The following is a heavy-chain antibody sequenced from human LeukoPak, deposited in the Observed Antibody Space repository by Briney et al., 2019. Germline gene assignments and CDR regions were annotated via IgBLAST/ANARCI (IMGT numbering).Heavy chain of an antibody. Sequence: SETLSLTCAVYGGSFSGYYWSWIRQPPGKGLEWIGEINHSGSTNYNPSLKSRVTISVDTSKNQFSLKLSSVTAADTAVYYCARGYPTTEDYWGQGTLVTVSS. CDR3: ARGYPTTEDY. CDR1: GGSFSGYY. CDR2: INHSGST. V-gene: IGHV4-34*01. D-gene: IGHD1-14*01. J-gene: IGHJ4*02.